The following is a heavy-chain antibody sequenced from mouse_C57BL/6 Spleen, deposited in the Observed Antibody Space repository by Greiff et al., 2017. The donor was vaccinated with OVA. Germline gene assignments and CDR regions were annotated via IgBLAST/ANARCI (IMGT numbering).Heavy chain of an antibody. D-gene: IGHD2-5*01. CDR3: AEGRDSNYEAMAY. CDR2: IYPRSGNT. J-gene: IGHJ4*01. Sequence: QVQLKQSGAELARPGASVKLSCKASGYTFTSYGISWVKQRTGQGLEWIGEIYPRSGNTYYNEKFKGKATLTADKSARTAYMELRSLTSEDSAVYFWAEGRDSNYEAMAYWGQGTSVTVSS. V-gene: IGHV1-81*01. CDR1: GYTFTSYG.